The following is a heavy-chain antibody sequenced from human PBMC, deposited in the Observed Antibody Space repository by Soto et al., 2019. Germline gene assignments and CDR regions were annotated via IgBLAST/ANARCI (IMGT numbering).Heavy chain of an antibody. J-gene: IGHJ6*02. CDR3: ARADTVVTPSDYYYGMDV. Sequence: ASVKVSCKASGGTFSSYAISWVRQAPGQGLEWMGGIIPIFGTANYAQKFQGRVTITADESTSTAYMELSSLRSEDTAVYYCARADTVVTPSDYYYGMDVWGQGTTVTVSS. V-gene: IGHV1-69*13. D-gene: IGHD2-15*01. CDR2: IIPIFGTA. CDR1: GGTFSSYA.